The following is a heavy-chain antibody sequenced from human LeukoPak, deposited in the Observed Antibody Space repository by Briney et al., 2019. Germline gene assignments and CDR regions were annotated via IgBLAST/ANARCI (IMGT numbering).Heavy chain of an antibody. V-gene: IGHV3-53*01. CDR3: ARSSDAIIYFQH. CDR1: GFTVSSNY. D-gene: IGHD3-9*01. J-gene: IGHJ1*01. CDR2: FYCGGNT. Sequence: GGSLRLSCAASGFTVSSNYMSWVRQAPGKGLEWVSVFYCGGNTYYADSVKGRFTISRDNSKNTLYLQMNSLRAEDTAVYYCARSSDAIIYFQHWGQGTLVTVSS.